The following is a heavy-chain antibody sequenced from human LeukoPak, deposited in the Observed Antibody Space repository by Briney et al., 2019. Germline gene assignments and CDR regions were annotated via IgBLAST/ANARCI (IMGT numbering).Heavy chain of an antibody. Sequence: KPSETLSLTCTVSGGSISGGYWSWIRQPPGRGLEWIGSVYTSGSTNYNPSLKSRVTISVDTSKSQFALKLSSVTAADTAVYYCAKSYFDYSTYYSYYFNLWGQGALVTVSS. D-gene: IGHD4-11*01. CDR3: AKSYFDYSTYYSYYFNL. CDR1: GGSISGGY. V-gene: IGHV4-4*09. CDR2: VYTSGST. J-gene: IGHJ4*02.